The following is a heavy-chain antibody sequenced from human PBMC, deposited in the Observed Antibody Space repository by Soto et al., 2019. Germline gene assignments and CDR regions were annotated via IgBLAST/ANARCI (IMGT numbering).Heavy chain of an antibody. CDR1: GFTFGSYA. V-gene: IGHV3-23*01. CDR3: AKDRGTVSTGY. CDR2: ISGSGGST. Sequence: PGESLRISGAVSGFTFGSYAMSWVRQAPGKGLEWVSAISGSGGSTYYADSLKGRFTISRDNSKNTLYLQMNSLRAEDTAVCYCAKDRGTVSTGYWGQGTLVTVSS. J-gene: IGHJ4*02. D-gene: IGHD4-17*01.